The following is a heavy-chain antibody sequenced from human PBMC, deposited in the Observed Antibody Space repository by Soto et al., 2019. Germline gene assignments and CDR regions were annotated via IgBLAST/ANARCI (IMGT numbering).Heavy chain of an antibody. CDR2: IYYSGNT. Sequence: LSLTCSVSGGSISSGYYYWSWIRQPPGKGLEWIGNIYYSGNTYYNPSLNSRLIISIDTSKNQFSLKVGSLTAADTAVYYCDSSSLDGMDVWGQGTMVTVSS. CDR3: DSSSLDGMDV. J-gene: IGHJ6*02. V-gene: IGHV4-30-4*01. CDR1: GGSISSGYYY.